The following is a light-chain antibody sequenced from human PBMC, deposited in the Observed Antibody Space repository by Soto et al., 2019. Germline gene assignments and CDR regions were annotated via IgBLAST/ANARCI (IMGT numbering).Light chain of an antibody. CDR3: ATWDDSRKGV. Sequence: QSVLTQPPSASGTPGQRITIFCYGSTSNIESHTVNWYQQVPGTAPKLLINTNNQRPSGVPDRFSGSKSGASASLAINGLQSEDEATYFCATWDDSRKGVFGTGTKVTV. V-gene: IGLV1-44*01. CDR2: TNN. J-gene: IGLJ1*01. CDR1: TSNIESHT.